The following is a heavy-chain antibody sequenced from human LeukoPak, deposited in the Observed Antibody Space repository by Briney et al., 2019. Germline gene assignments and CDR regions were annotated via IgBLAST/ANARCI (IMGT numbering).Heavy chain of an antibody. J-gene: IGHJ3*02. D-gene: IGHD3-22*01. Sequence: PGGSLRLSCAASGFTFSSYEMNWVRQAPGKGLEWVSYISSSGSIIYYADSVKGRFTISRDNAKNSLYLQMNSLRDEDTAVYYCARAPYYYDSSGYPHDAFDIWGQGTMVTVSS. CDR1: GFTFSSYE. CDR3: ARAPYYYDSSGYPHDAFDI. CDR2: ISSSGSII. V-gene: IGHV3-48*03.